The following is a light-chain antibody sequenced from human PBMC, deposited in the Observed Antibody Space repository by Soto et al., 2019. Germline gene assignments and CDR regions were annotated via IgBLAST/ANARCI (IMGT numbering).Light chain of an antibody. J-gene: IGLJ3*02. CDR2: PST. V-gene: IGLV1-40*01. CDR3: QSFYSSLSDWV. Sequence: QSVMTQPPSVSGAPGQRVTISCTGRSPNIGAGYDVHWYQQVPGTAPKVLIYPSTNRPSGVPYRFSGSKSGTSASLTIPGLKAEAEADYFCQSFYSSLSDWVFGGGHMLTVL. CDR1: SPNIGAGYD.